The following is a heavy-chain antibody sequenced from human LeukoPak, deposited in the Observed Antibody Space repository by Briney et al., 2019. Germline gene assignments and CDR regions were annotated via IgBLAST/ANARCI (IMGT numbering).Heavy chain of an antibody. CDR3: ARDGRGYGGRFDY. CDR2: IYSGGST. J-gene: IGHJ4*02. Sequence: PGGSLRLSCAASGFTVSSNYMSWVRQAPGKGLEWVSVIYSGGSTYYADSVKGRFTISRDNSKNTLYLQMNSLRAEDTAVYYCARDGRGYGGRFDYWGQGTLVTVSS. CDR1: GFTVSSNY. D-gene: IGHD4-23*01. V-gene: IGHV3-53*01.